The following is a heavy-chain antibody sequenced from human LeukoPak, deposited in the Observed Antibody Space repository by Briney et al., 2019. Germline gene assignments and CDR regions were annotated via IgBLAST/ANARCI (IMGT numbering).Heavy chain of an antibody. D-gene: IGHD4-23*01. Sequence: SETLSLTCTVSGGSISSYYWSWIRQPPGKGLEWLGFIYYSGSTNYNPSLKSRVTISVDTSKNQFSLKLSSVTAADTAVYYCARPSLDYGGIDAFDFWGQGTLVTVSS. CDR3: ARPSLDYGGIDAFDF. V-gene: IGHV4-59*08. J-gene: IGHJ3*01. CDR1: GGSISSYY. CDR2: IYYSGST.